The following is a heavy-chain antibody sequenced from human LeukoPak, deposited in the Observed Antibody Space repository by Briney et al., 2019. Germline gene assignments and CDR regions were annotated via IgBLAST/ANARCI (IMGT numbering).Heavy chain of an antibody. CDR1: GGSISSGGYY. Sequence: SETLSLTCTVSGGSISSGGYYWSWIRQHPGKGLEWIGYIYYSGSTYYNPSLKSRVTISVDTSKNQSSLKLSSVTAADTAVYYCARWAGELSYFDYWGQGTLVTVSS. CDR3: ARWAGELSYFDY. D-gene: IGHD1-26*01. J-gene: IGHJ4*02. V-gene: IGHV4-31*03. CDR2: IYYSGST.